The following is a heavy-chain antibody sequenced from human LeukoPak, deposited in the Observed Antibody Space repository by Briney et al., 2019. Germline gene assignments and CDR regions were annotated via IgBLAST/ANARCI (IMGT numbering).Heavy chain of an antibody. CDR1: GGSISSGGYY. Sequence: PSETLSLTCTVSGGSISSGGYYWSWVRQHPGKGLEWIVYIFYSGSTHYNPSLKSRFTISVYTTKNELSLKLSSVTAADTAVYYCARHVGGSSSGWYWDGFDYWGQGTLVTVSS. V-gene: IGHV4-31*03. D-gene: IGHD6-19*01. CDR2: IFYSGST. CDR3: ARHVGGSSSGWYWDGFDY. J-gene: IGHJ4*01.